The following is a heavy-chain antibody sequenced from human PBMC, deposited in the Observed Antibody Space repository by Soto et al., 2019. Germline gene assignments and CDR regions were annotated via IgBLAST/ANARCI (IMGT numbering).Heavy chain of an antibody. J-gene: IGHJ4*02. V-gene: IGHV3-30*03. Sequence: QVQVVESGGGVVQPGRSLRLSCEASGFSFRNYGMHWVRQAPGKGLEWVAGISDYAKNKFYADSVKGRFTISRDNSKNRLYLQMDRLRDEDTAVYYCAGGYYYGDYWGQGTLVTVSS. CDR1: GFSFRNYG. D-gene: IGHD3-22*01. CDR2: ISDYAKNK. CDR3: AGGYYYGDY.